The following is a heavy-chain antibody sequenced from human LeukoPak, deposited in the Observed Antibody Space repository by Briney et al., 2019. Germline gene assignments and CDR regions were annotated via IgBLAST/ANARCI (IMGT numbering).Heavy chain of an antibody. J-gene: IGHJ4*02. CDR1: GFTVSSNY. CDR2: IYSDGTT. CDR3: AKSQGDMGDF. V-gene: IGHV3-53*01. Sequence: GGSLRLSCAVSGFTVSSNYLTWVRQAPGKGLEWVSLIYSDGTTYYADSVKGRFTISGDKSKNTLYLQMNSLRGEDTAIYYCAKSQGDMGDFWGQGTLVTVSS. D-gene: IGHD3-9*01.